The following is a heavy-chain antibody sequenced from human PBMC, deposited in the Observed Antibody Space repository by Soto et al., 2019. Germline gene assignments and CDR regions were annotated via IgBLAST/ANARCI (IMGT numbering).Heavy chain of an antibody. D-gene: IGHD2-2*01. CDR1: GFTFSSYG. Sequence: PGGSLRLSCAASGFTFSSYGMHWVRQAPGKGLEWVAVIWYDGSNKYYADSVKGRFTISRDNSKNTLYLQMNSLRAEDTAVYYCARERYQLLGLLPYYYGMDVWGQGTTVTVSS. CDR3: ARERYQLLGLLPYYYGMDV. J-gene: IGHJ6*02. CDR2: IWYDGSNK. V-gene: IGHV3-33*01.